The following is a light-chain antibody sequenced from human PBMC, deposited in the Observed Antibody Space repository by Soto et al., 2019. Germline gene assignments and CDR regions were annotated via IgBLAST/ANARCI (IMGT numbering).Light chain of an antibody. CDR2: EGS. V-gene: IGLV2-23*01. CDR3: CSYAGSSTYV. Sequence: QSVLTQPASVSGSPGQSITISCTGTSSDVGGYNLVSWYQQHPGKAPKLMIYEGSKRPSGVSNRLSGSKSGNTASLTISGLQAEDEADYYCCSYAGSSTYVFGTGTKVTVL. CDR1: SSDVGGYNL. J-gene: IGLJ1*01.